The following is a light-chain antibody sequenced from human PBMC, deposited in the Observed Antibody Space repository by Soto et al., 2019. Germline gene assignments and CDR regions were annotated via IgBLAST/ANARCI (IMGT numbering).Light chain of an antibody. J-gene: IGLJ2*01. CDR3: QSYDNNLVV. CDR2: GNI. Sequence: QSLLTQPPSVSGAPGQRVTISCTGSSSNFGAGYDVHWYRQLPGTAPTVLIYGNINRPSGVPDRFSASKSGTSASLAITGLQAEDEADYYCQSYDNNLVVFGGGTKVTVL. CDR1: SSNFGAGYD. V-gene: IGLV1-40*01.